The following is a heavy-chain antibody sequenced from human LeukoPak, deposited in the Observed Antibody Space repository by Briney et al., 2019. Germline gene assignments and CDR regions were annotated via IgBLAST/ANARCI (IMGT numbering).Heavy chain of an antibody. CDR2: INSRASTI. CDR3: ARDSAFDY. J-gene: IGHJ4*02. Sequence: PGGSLRLSCAASGFIFSNFPMSWVRQAPGKGLEWVAYINSRASTIYYADSVKGRFTISRDNAKNSLYLQMNSLRGEDTAVYYCARDSAFDYWGQGTLVTVSS. D-gene: IGHD6-25*01. V-gene: IGHV3-48*04. CDR1: GFIFSNFP.